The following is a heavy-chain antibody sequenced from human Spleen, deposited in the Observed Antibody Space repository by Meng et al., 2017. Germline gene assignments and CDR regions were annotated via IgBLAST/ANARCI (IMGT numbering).Heavy chain of an antibody. Sequence: EVQLVGSGGGLVQPGWALRLSCAASGFTFSNAWMHWVRQAPGKGLVWVSRINNDGTRTTYADSVKGRFTISRDNAKNALYLQMHSLRAEDTAVYYCWFGNLSLDYWGQGTLVTVSS. CDR1: GFTFSNAW. J-gene: IGHJ4*02. CDR2: INNDGTRT. V-gene: IGHV3-74*01. D-gene: IGHD3-10*01. CDR3: WFGNLSLDY.